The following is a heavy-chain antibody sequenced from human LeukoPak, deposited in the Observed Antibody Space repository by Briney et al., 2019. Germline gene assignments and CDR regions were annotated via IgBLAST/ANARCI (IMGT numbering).Heavy chain of an antibody. Sequence: PGGSLRLSCAASGFTFSKYAINWVRQAPGKGLEWVAYISGTSASIYYADSVKGRFSIARDNPKNSVYLQMNSLRAEDTAVYYCARDEPGGGATTNDYWGQGTLVTVSS. J-gene: IGHJ4*02. V-gene: IGHV3-48*01. CDR2: ISGTSASI. CDR1: GFTFSKYA. CDR3: ARDEPGGGATTNDY. D-gene: IGHD1-26*01.